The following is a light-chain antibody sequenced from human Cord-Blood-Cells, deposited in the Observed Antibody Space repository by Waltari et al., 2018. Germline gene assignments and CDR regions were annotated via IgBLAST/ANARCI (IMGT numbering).Light chain of an antibody. CDR1: SSDVGGYNY. CDR3: SSYTSSSAYV. CDR2: DGS. V-gene: IGLV2-14*01. J-gene: IGLJ1*01. Sequence: QSALTQPASVSGSPGQSITISCTGTSSDVGGYNYVSWYQQHPGKAPQLRVYDGSNRPSGVSNRFSGSKSGNAASLTISGLQAEDEADYYCSSYTSSSAYVFGAGTKVTVL.